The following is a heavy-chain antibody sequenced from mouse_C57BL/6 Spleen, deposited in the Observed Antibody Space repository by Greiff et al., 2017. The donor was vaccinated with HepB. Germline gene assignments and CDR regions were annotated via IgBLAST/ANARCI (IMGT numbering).Heavy chain of an antibody. V-gene: IGHV1-7*01. Sequence: VQLQQSGAELAKPGASVKLSCKASGYTFTSYWMHWVKQRPGQGLEWIGYINPSSGYTKYNQKFKDKATLSADKSSSTAYMQLSSLTYEDAAVYYCAHYYGSSPFAYWGRGTLVTVSA. CDR3: AHYYGSSPFAY. J-gene: IGHJ3*01. D-gene: IGHD1-1*01. CDR1: GYTFTSYW. CDR2: INPSSGYT.